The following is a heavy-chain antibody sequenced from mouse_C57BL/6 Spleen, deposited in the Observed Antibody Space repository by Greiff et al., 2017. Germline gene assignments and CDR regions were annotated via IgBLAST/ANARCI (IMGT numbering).Heavy chain of an antibody. CDR3: TTAQGYYFDY. J-gene: IGHJ2*01. D-gene: IGHD3-2*02. CDR1: GFTINDYY. Sequence: EVQLQQPGAELVMPGASVKLSCTASGFTINDYYLHWVKQRPEQGLEWIGRIDPEDGDTEYAPKFQGKATMTADTSSNTAYLQLSSLTSEDTAVYYCTTAQGYYFDYWGQGTTLTVSS. CDR2: IDPEDGDT. V-gene: IGHV14-1*01.